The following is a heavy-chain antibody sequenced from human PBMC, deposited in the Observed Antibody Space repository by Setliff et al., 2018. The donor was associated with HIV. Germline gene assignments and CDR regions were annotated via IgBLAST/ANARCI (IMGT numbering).Heavy chain of an antibody. Sequence: PGGSLRLSCAASGFTFSSYSMNWVRQAPGKGLEWVSAISGSGDSTYYADSVKGRFTISRDNAKNSLYLQMNSLRAEDTAVYYCARKSYYNFWSGPGAFDIWGQGTMVTVSS. CDR3: ARKSYYNFWSGPGAFDI. D-gene: IGHD3-3*01. CDR1: GFTFSSYS. J-gene: IGHJ3*02. CDR2: ISGSGDST. V-gene: IGHV3-21*01.